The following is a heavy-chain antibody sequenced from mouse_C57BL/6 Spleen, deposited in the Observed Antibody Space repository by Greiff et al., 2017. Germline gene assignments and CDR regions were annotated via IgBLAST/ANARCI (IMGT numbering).Heavy chain of an antibody. V-gene: IGHV5-9*01. Sequence: EVQGVESGGGLVKPGGSLKLSCAASGFTFSSYTMSWVRQTPEKRLEWVATISGGGGNTYYPDSVKGRFTISRDNAKNTLYLQMSSLRSEDTALYYCARQLRYFVGWGTGTTVTVSS. CDR2: ISGGGGNT. J-gene: IGHJ1*03. CDR3: ARQLRYFVG. CDR1: GFTFSSYT. D-gene: IGHD1-1*01.